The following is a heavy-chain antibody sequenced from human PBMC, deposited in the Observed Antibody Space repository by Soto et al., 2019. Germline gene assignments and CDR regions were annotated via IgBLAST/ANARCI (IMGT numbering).Heavy chain of an antibody. CDR1: GYTFTSYY. J-gene: IGHJ6*02. D-gene: IGHD2-15*01. CDR3: ARANDATKYYYYYYGMDV. V-gene: IGHV1-46*01. Sequence: GASVKVSCKASGYTFTSYYMHWVRQAPGQGLEWMGIINPSGGSTSYAQKFQGRVTMTRDTSTSTVYMELSSLRSEDTAVYYCARANDATKYYYYYYGMDVWGQGTTVTVSS. CDR2: INPSGGST.